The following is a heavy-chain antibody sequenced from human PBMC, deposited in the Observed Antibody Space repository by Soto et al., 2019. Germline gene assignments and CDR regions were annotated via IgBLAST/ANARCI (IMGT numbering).Heavy chain of an antibody. J-gene: IGHJ6*03. V-gene: IGHV3-53*04. CDR1: GFTVSSNY. Sequence: GGSLRLSCAASGFTVSSNYMSWVRQAPGKGLEWVSVIYSGGSTYYADSVKGRFTISRHNSKNTLYLQMNSLRAEDTAVYYCARGGDYGDYPRGYMDVWGKGTTVTVSS. CDR2: IYSGGST. D-gene: IGHD4-17*01. CDR3: ARGGDYGDYPRGYMDV.